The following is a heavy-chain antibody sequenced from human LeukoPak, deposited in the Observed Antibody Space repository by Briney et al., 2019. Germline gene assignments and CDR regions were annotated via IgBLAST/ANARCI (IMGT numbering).Heavy chain of an antibody. CDR2: INHGVGT. CDR1: GGSFSGYY. Sequence: PSDTLSLTCAVYGGSFSGYYWTWIRQSPGQGLEWIGEINHGVGTNYNPSLKRRVTMAVDTSKNQFSLKLSSVTAADTAVYYCARESEGNFGLWRFDPWGQGTLVTVSS. D-gene: IGHD3-3*01. CDR3: ARESEGNFGLWRFDP. J-gene: IGHJ5*02. V-gene: IGHV4-34*01.